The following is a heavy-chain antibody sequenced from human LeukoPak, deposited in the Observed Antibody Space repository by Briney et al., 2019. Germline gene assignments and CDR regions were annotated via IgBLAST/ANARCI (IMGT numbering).Heavy chain of an antibody. CDR1: GFTFSSYS. Sequence: PGGSLRLSCAASGFTFSSYSMNWVRQAPGKGLEWVSSISSSSSYIYYADSVKGRFTISRDNAKNSLYLQMNSLRAEDTAVYYCARDLQVQGLQLGISAFDIWGQGTMVTVSS. CDR2: ISSSSSYI. V-gene: IGHV3-21*01. CDR3: ARDLQVQGLQLGISAFDI. D-gene: IGHD5-24*01. J-gene: IGHJ3*02.